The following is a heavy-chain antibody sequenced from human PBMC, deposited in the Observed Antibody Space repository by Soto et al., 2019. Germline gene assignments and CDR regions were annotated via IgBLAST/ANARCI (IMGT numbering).Heavy chain of an antibody. V-gene: IGHV3-7*01. Sequence: GGSLRLSCAASGFTFSSYWMSWVRQAPGKGLEWVANIKQDGSEKYYVDSVKGRFTISRDNAKNSLYLQMNSLRAEDTAVYYCARDGRPYSSSSLDYWGQGTLVTVS. CDR1: GFTFSSYW. D-gene: IGHD6-6*01. CDR2: IKQDGSEK. CDR3: ARDGRPYSSSSLDY. J-gene: IGHJ4*02.